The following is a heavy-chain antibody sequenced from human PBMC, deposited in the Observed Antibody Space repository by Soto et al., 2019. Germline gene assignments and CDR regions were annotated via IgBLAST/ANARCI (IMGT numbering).Heavy chain of an antibody. CDR2: IYYSGST. CDR1: GGSISSYY. V-gene: IGHV4-59*01. CDR3: ARTVTTKSVGCWFDP. Sequence: KSSETLSLTCTVSGGSISSYYWSWIRQPPGKGLEWIGYIYYSGSTNYNPSLKSRVTISVDTSKNQFSLKLSSVTAADTAVYYCARTVTTKSVGCWFDPWGQGTLVTVSS. J-gene: IGHJ5*02. D-gene: IGHD4-17*01.